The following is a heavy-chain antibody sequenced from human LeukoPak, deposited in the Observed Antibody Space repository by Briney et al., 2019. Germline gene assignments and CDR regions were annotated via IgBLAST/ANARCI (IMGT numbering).Heavy chain of an antibody. CDR1: GFTFSSFA. CDR3: ANILYANSDDY. V-gene: IGHV3-23*01. J-gene: IGHJ4*02. D-gene: IGHD3-10*01. Sequence: GGSLRLSCAASGFTFSSFAMSWVRQAPGKGLEWVSAISGIGGNTYYADSVKGRFTISRDNSKNTLYLQMNSLRAEDTAVYYCANILYANSDDYWGQGTLDTVSS. CDR2: ISGIGGNT.